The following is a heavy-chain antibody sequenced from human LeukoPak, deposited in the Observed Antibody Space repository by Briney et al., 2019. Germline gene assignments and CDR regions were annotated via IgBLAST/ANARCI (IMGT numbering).Heavy chain of an antibody. CDR3: AKHRGSFFEAFDI. CDR2: IYSDGTT. D-gene: IGHD1-26*01. V-gene: IGHV4-39*01. Sequence: PSETLSLTCTVSGASINSRDYYWGWIRQPPGQGLEWIGSIYSDGTTYYNPSLKSRVSISVDTSKNHFSLWLSSVTAADMAVYYCAKHRGSFFEAFDIWGQGTAVSVSS. CDR1: GASINSRDYY. J-gene: IGHJ3*02.